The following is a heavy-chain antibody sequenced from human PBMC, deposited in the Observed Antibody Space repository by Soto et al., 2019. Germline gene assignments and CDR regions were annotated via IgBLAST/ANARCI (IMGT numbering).Heavy chain of an antibody. CDR1: GGTFSSYS. V-gene: IGHV1-69*01. D-gene: IGHD1-26*01. CDR2: IIPIFGPA. CDR3: ARHGGRHSGGIDY. J-gene: IGHJ4*02. Sequence: QVQLVQSGAEVKKPGSSVKVSCKASGGTFSSYSINWVRQAPGQGLEWMGEIIPIFGPANYAKKFQGRVTITADDSTSTAYMELSSLRSEDTDVYYCARHGGRHSGGIDYWGQGTLVTVSS.